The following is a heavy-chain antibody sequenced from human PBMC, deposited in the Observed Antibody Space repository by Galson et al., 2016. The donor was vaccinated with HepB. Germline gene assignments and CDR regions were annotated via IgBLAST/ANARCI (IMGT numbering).Heavy chain of an antibody. V-gene: IGHV4/OR15-8*01. Sequence: SETLSLTCGVSGASITSTSWWSWVRQPPGKGLEWIGETYHSGTTNNNPSLQSRVTISADKSNNRLSLKFTSATAADTAVYYCLTNAYYSLDHWGQGALVTVSS. CDR3: LTNAYYSLDH. CDR1: GASITSTSW. D-gene: IGHD3-22*01. CDR2: TYHSGTT. J-gene: IGHJ4*02.